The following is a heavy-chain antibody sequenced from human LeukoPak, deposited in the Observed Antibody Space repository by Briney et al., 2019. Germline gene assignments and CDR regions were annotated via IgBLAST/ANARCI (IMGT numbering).Heavy chain of an antibody. J-gene: IGHJ6*02. Sequence: ASAKVSCKASGYTFTSYAMHWVRQAPGQRLEWMGWINAGNGNTKYSQKFQGRVTITRDTSASTAYMELSSLRSEDTAVYYCARALRYSYGTDYGMDVWGQGTTVTVSS. CDR1: GYTFTSYA. CDR3: ARALRYSYGTDYGMDV. D-gene: IGHD5-18*01. CDR2: INAGNGNT. V-gene: IGHV1-3*01.